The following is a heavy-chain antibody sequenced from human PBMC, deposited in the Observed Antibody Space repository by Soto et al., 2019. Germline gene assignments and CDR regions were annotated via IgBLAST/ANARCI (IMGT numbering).Heavy chain of an antibody. J-gene: IGHJ6*03. D-gene: IGHD3-3*01. Sequence: PGGSLRLSCAASGFTFSSYAMSWVRQAPGKGLEWVSAISGSGGSTYYADSVKGRFTISRDNSKNTLYLQMNSLRAEDTAVYYCAKDVTPPYDFWSRYYYYYMDVWGKGTTVTVSS. CDR3: AKDVTPPYDFWSRYYYYYMDV. CDR1: GFTFSSYA. V-gene: IGHV3-23*01. CDR2: ISGSGGST.